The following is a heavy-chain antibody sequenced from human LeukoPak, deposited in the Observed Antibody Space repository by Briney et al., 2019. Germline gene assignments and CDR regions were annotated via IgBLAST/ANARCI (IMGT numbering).Heavy chain of an antibody. CDR1: GFTVSSNY. Sequence: QSRGSLRLSCAASGFTVSSNYMSWVRHAPGKGLEWVSVIYSAGSTYYADSVKGRFTISRDNSKNTLYLQMNSLRAEDTAVYYCTISTDNYFDYWGQGTLVTVSS. CDR3: TISTDNYFDY. V-gene: IGHV3-66*02. D-gene: IGHD3-22*01. CDR2: IYSAGST. J-gene: IGHJ4*02.